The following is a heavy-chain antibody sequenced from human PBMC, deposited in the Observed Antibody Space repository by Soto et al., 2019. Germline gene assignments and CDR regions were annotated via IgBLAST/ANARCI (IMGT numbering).Heavy chain of an antibody. J-gene: IGHJ1*01. D-gene: IGHD3-10*01. CDR3: ARVPSGYTSPRSYYGSGEAQYFQH. V-gene: IGHV1-69*01. Sequence: QVQLVQSGAEVKKPGSSVKVSCKASGGTFSSYAISWVRQAPGQGLEWMGGIIPIFGTANYAQKFQGKVTIPADESTSTAYMELSSLRSEDTAVYYCARVPSGYTSPRSYYGSGEAQYFQHWGQGTLVTVSS. CDR1: GGTFSSYA. CDR2: IIPIFGTA.